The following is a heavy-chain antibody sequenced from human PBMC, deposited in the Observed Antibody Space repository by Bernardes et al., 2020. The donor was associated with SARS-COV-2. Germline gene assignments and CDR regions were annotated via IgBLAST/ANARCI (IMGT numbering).Heavy chain of an antibody. V-gene: IGHV3-7*03. CDR1: GFTFPTYW. CDR3: ARGGGYFDL. CDR2: SDQDGSQK. J-gene: IGHJ2*01. Sequence: VGSLGLSCAASGFTFPTYWMNWVRQAPGKGLEWVANSDQDGSQKEYVDSVKGRFTISRDNAKNSVFLQMNSLSAEDTAVYYCARGGGYFDLWGRGTLVTVSS.